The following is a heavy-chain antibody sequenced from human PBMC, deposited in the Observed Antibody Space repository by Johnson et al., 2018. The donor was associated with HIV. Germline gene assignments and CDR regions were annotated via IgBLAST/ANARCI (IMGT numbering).Heavy chain of an antibody. J-gene: IGHJ3*02. CDR3: ARGTLTGTTGGFDI. Sequence: VHLVESGGGVVRPGGSLRLSCAASEFTFDDYGMSWVRQAPGKGLEWVSGINWNGGSTGYADSVKGRFTISRDNAKNSLYLQMNSLRDEDTALYCCARGTLTGTTGGFDIWGQGTMVTVSA. CDR1: EFTFDDYG. V-gene: IGHV3-20*04. CDR2: INWNGGST. D-gene: IGHD1-20*01.